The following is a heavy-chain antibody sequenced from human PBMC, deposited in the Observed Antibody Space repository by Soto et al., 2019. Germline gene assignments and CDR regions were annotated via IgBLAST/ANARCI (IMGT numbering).Heavy chain of an antibody. CDR3: ARDPSDYGDFYYGMDV. D-gene: IGHD4-17*01. CDR2: IYYSGST. V-gene: IGHV4-31*03. Sequence: SETLSLTCTVSGGSISSGGYYWSWIRQHPGKGLEWIGYIYYSGSTYYNPSLKSRVTISVDTSKNQFSLKLSSVTAADTAVYYCARDPSDYGDFYYGMDVWGQGTTVTVSS. CDR1: GGSISSGGYY. J-gene: IGHJ6*02.